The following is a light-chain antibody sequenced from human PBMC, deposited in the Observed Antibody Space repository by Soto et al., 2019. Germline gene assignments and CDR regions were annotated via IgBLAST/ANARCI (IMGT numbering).Light chain of an antibody. Sequence: EIVLTQSPGTLSLSPGERATLSCRASQSVSSNYLAWYQQKPGQAPRLLIYGASSRATGIPDRFSGSGSGTDFTLTISRLEPEDFAVYYFQQYGSSGWTFGQGTKVEIK. CDR2: GAS. V-gene: IGKV3-20*01. CDR3: QQYGSSGWT. CDR1: QSVSSNY. J-gene: IGKJ1*01.